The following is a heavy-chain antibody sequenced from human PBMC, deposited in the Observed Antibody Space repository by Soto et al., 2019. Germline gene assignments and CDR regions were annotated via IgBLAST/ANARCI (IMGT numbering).Heavy chain of an antibody. CDR2: IIPIFGTA. D-gene: IGHD3-22*01. CDR1: GGTFSSYA. J-gene: IGHJ3*02. Sequence: GASVKVSCKASGGTFSSYAISWVRQAPGQGLEWMGGIIPIFGTANYAQKFQGRVTITADESTSTAYMELSSLRSEDTAVYYCARAFSPVSQSPSHERRAFDIWGQGTMVTVSS. CDR3: ARAFSPVSQSPSHERRAFDI. V-gene: IGHV1-69*13.